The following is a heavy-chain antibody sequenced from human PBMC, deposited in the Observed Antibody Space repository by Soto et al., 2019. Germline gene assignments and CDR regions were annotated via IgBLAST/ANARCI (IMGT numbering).Heavy chain of an antibody. V-gene: IGHV1-3*01. CDR1: GYTFTSYA. J-gene: IGHJ6*02. CDR3: ARAYYGSNGMGV. D-gene: IGHD3-10*01. Sequence: ASVKVSCKASGYTFTSYAMHWVRQAPGQRLEWMGWINAGNGNTKYSQKFQGRVTITRDTSASTAYMELSSLRSEDTAVYYCARAYYGSNGMGVWGQGTTVTVSS. CDR2: INAGNGNT.